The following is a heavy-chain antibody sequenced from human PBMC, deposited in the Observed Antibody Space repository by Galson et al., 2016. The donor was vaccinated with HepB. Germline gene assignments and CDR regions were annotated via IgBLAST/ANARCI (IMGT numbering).Heavy chain of an antibody. CDR2: INWNGGST. D-gene: IGHD3-22*01. CDR3: AREVLFSSGYYDVFDL. CDR1: GFTFDDYG. V-gene: IGHV3-20*04. Sequence: SLRLSCAASGFTFDDYGMSWVRQAPGKGLEWVSGINWNGGSTGYAGSVKGRFTISRDTAKNSVYLQMNGLRVEDTAVYYCAREVLFSSGYYDVFDLWGQGTMVTVSP. J-gene: IGHJ3*01.